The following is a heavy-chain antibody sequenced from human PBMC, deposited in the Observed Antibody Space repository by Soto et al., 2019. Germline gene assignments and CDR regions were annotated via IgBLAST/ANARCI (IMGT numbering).Heavy chain of an antibody. CDR3: ARVRGSPLRGYFDL. CDR2: IYHSGGT. J-gene: IGHJ2*01. CDR1: GYSISSGYY. V-gene: IGHV4-38-2*01. D-gene: IGHD3-10*01. Sequence: PSETLSLTCAVSGYSISSGYYWGWIRQPPGKGLEWIGSIYHSGGTYYNPSLKSRVTISVDTSKNQFSLKLSSVTAADTAVYYCARVRGSPLRGYFDLWGRGTLVTVS.